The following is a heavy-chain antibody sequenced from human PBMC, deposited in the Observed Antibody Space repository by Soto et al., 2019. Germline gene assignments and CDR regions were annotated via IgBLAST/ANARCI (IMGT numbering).Heavy chain of an antibody. V-gene: IGHV3-33*01. CDR1: GFTFSSYG. CDR3: ARDGSPDSSGFDY. CDR2: IWYDGSNK. Sequence: QVQLVESGGGVVQPGRSLRLSCAASGFTFSSYGMHWVRQAPGKGLEWVAVIWYDGSNKYYADSVKGRFTISRDNSKNPLYLRMTSLRAEETAVYYCARDGSPDSSGFDYWGQGTLVTVSS. D-gene: IGHD3-22*01. J-gene: IGHJ4*02.